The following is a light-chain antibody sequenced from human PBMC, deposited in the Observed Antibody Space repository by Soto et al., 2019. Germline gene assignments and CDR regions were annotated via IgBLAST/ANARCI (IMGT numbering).Light chain of an antibody. CDR3: QQGNSFPLA. J-gene: IGKJ4*01. CDR1: QGIGTW. CDR2: TAS. V-gene: IGKV1-12*01. Sequence: DIQMTQSPSSVSAYVGDRVTISCRASQGIGTWLAWYQQKPGKAPKLLISTASTLQSGVPLRFGGSGSGTDFTLTISSLHPEDFATYYCQQGNSFPLAFGGGTKVEIK.